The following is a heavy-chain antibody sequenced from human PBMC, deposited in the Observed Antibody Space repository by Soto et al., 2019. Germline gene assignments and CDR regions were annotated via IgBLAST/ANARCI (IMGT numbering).Heavy chain of an antibody. D-gene: IGHD4-17*01. Sequence: PSETLSLTCAVYGGSFSGYYWSWIRQPPGKGLEWIGEINHSGSTNYNPSLKSRVTISVDTSKNQFSLKLSSVTAADTAVYYCARGMTTVFYYYGMDVWGQGTTVT. V-gene: IGHV4-34*01. CDR2: INHSGST. CDR1: GGSFSGYY. J-gene: IGHJ6*02. CDR3: ARGMTTVFYYYGMDV.